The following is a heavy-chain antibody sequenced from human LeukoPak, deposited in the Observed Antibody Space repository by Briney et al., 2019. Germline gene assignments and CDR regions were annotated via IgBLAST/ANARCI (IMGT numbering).Heavy chain of an antibody. D-gene: IGHD3/OR15-3a*01. V-gene: IGHV3-7*04. CDR1: RFTFSDYY. CDR2: MNQFGTEI. Sequence: PGGSLRLSCAASRFTFSDYYMTWVRQAPGKGPEWVAYMNQFGTEIKYLDSVKGRFTIYRDNAKNSLYLWMTSLTADDTAVYYCARGTHYYEFWGQGTLVIVSS. CDR3: ARGTHYYEF. J-gene: IGHJ4*02.